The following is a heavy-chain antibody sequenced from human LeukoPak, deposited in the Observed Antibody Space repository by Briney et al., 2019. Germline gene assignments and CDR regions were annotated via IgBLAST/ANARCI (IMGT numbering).Heavy chain of an antibody. D-gene: IGHD3-9*01. Sequence: GGSLRLSCAASGFTFSSYGMSWVRQAPGKGLEWVSAISGSGGSTYYADSVKGRFTISRDNSKNTLYLQMNSLRAEDTAVYYCAKDAQIKGYFDWLPDYFDYWGQGTLVTVSS. CDR3: AKDAQIKGYFDWLPDYFDY. J-gene: IGHJ4*02. CDR1: GFTFSSYG. CDR2: ISGSGGST. V-gene: IGHV3-23*01.